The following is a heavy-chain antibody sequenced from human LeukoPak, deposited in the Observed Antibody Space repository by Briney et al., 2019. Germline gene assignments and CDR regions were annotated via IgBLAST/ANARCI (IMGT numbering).Heavy chain of an antibody. CDR1: GGSISSVSYY. J-gene: IGHJ4*02. V-gene: IGHV4-39*01. CDR3: ARQTLADTIGY. Sequence: SETLSLTCTVSGGSISSVSYYWGWIRQPPGKGLEWIGSIYYSGSTYYNPSLKSRVTMSVDTSKNQFSLKLSSVTAADTALYYCARQTLADTIGYWGQGTLVTVSS. D-gene: IGHD6-19*01. CDR2: IYYSGST.